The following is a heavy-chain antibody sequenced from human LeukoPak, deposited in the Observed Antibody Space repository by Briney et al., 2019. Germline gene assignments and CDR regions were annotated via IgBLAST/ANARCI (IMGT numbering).Heavy chain of an antibody. CDR1: GFTFSSYA. CDR3: ARAGAGGPSSYYYDSSGSNWFDP. Sequence: PGGSLRLSCAASGFTFSSYAMHWVRQAPGKGLEWVAVISYDGSNKYYADSAKGRFTISRDNSKNTLYLQMNSLRAEDTAVYYCARAGAGGPSSYYYDSSGSNWFDPWGQGTLVTVSS. J-gene: IGHJ5*02. V-gene: IGHV3-30-3*01. D-gene: IGHD3-22*01. CDR2: ISYDGSNK.